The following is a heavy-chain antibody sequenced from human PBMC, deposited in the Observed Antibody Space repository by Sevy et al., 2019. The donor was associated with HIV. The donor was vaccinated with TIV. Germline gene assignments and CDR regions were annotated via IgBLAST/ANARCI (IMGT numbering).Heavy chain of an antibody. V-gene: IGHV3-21*01. CDR1: EFDFYTYS. Sequence: LGGSLRLSCAASEFDFYTYSMCWVRQAPGKGLEWVSFINGNSRYIYYADSVKGRFTTSRDNANKLLHLEMNSLRVEDTAVYYCTRDRVGGIGFDSWGQGTLVTVSS. D-gene: IGHD6-19*01. CDR2: INGNSRYI. CDR3: TRDRVGGIGFDS. J-gene: IGHJ4*02.